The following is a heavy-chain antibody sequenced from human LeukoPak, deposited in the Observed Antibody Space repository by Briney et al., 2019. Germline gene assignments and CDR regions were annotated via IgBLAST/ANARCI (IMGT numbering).Heavy chain of an antibody. D-gene: IGHD2-2*01. J-gene: IGHJ5*02. CDR3: ARHKRVIVVVPASNWFDP. CDR1: GGSISSSNW. Sequence: SETLSLTCAVSGGSISSSNWWSWVRQPPGKGLEWIGEIYHSGSTNYNPSLKSRVTISVDTSKDQFSLKLSSVTAADTAVYYCARHKRVIVVVPASNWFDPWGQGTLVTVSS. CDR2: IYHSGST. V-gene: IGHV4-4*02.